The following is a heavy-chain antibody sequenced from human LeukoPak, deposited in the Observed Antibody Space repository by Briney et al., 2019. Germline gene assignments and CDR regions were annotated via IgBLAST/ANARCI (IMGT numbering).Heavy chain of an antibody. CDR2: IYYSGST. D-gene: IGHD6-13*01. CDR1: GGSISSHY. Sequence: SETLSLTCTVSGGSISSHYWSWIRQPPGKGLEWIGSIYYSGSTYYNPSLKSRVTISVDTSKNQFSLKLSSVTAADTTVYYCARHGTGYSSSWYYFDYWGQGTLVTVSS. J-gene: IGHJ4*02. CDR3: ARHGTGYSSSWYYFDY. V-gene: IGHV4-39*01.